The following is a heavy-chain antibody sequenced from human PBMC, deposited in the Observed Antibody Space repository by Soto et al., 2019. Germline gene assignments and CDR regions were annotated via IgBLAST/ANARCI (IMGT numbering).Heavy chain of an antibody. Sequence: QVQLQESGPGLVKPSQTLSLTCTVSGGSISSDGYYWNWIRQHPGEGLEWIGYIFNSGGTYYNPCLKSRLTMSVDTSKSQFSLELRSVTAADTAVYYCARGRNGDTFDYWGQGTLVTVSS. CDR1: GGSISSDGYY. CDR2: IFNSGGT. CDR3: ARGRNGDTFDY. J-gene: IGHJ4*02. D-gene: IGHD4-17*01. V-gene: IGHV4-31*03.